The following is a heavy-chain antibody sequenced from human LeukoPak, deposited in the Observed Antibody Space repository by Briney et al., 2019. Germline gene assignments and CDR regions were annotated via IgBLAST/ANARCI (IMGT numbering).Heavy chain of an antibody. CDR2: IYYSGST. Sequence: SETLSLTCTVSGGSISSYYWSWIRQPPGKGLEWIGYIYYSGSTNYNPSLKSRVTISVDTSKNQFSLKLSSVTAADTAVYYCARSYDFWSGYDAFDIWGKGTMVTVSS. J-gene: IGHJ3*02. CDR1: GGSISSYY. V-gene: IGHV4-59*01. D-gene: IGHD3-3*01. CDR3: ARSYDFWSGYDAFDI.